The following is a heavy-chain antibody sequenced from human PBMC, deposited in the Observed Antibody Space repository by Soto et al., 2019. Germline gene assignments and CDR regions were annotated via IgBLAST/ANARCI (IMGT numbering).Heavy chain of an antibody. CDR3: TTGLGQQELAFDY. V-gene: IGHV3-15*01. J-gene: IGHJ4*02. CDR1: GFTFNNAW. CDR2: IKSKTDGGTT. Sequence: EVQLVESGGGLVKPGGSLRLSCTASGFTFNNAWLSWVRQAPGKGLEWVGRIKSKTDGGTTDYAAPVKGRCTISRDDSENMLDLQMNSLKTEDTAVYYCTTGLGQQELAFDYWGQGTLLTVSS. D-gene: IGHD6-13*01.